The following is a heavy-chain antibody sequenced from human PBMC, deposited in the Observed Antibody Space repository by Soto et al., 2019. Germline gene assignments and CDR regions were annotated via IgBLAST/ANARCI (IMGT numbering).Heavy chain of an antibody. J-gene: IGHJ4*02. CDR2: ISGSGGST. CDR1: GFTFSSYA. CDR3: AKGSVAYYDFWRRGWDYFDY. Sequence: EVQLLESGGGLVQPGGSLRLSCAASGFTFSSYAMSWVRQAPGKGLEWVSAISGSGGSTYYADSVKGRFTISRDNSKNTLYLQMNSLRAEDTAVYYCAKGSVAYYDFWRRGWDYFDYWGQGTLVTVSS. D-gene: IGHD3-3*01. V-gene: IGHV3-23*01.